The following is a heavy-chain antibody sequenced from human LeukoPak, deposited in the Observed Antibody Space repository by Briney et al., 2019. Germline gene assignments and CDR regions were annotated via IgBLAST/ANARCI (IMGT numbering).Heavy chain of an antibody. V-gene: IGHV3-30-3*01. D-gene: IGHD3-3*01. CDR2: ISYDGSNK. Sequence: PGGSLRLSCAASGFTFSSYAMHRVRQAPGKGLEWVAVISYDGSNKYYADSVKGRFTISRDNSKNTLYLQMNSLRAEDTAVYYCARGPFGVVIRYYFDYWGQGTLVTVSS. CDR3: ARGPFGVVIRYYFDY. CDR1: GFTFSSYA. J-gene: IGHJ4*02.